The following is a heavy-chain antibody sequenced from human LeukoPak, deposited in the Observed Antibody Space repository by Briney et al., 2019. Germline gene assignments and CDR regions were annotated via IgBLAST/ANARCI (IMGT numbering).Heavy chain of an antibody. D-gene: IGHD4-17*01. CDR3: ARADGDYNGAFDI. J-gene: IGHJ3*02. CDR1: GFTFSSYE. Sequence: GGSLRLSCAASGFTFSSYEMNWVRRAPGKGLEWVSYISSSGSTIYYADSVKGRFTISRDNAKNSLYPQMNSLRAEDTAVYYCARADGDYNGAFDIWGQGTMVTVSS. CDR2: ISSSGSTI. V-gene: IGHV3-48*03.